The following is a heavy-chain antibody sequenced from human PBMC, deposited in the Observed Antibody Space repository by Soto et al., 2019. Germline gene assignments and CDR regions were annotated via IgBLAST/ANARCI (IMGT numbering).Heavy chain of an antibody. CDR1: GYTFTGHY. CDR3: ARVVVAATLSYYYYGMDV. CDR2: INPNSGGT. Sequence: ASVKVSCKASGYTFTGHYMHWVRQAPGQGLEWMGWINPNSGGTNYAQKFQGRVTMTRDTSISTAYMELSRLRSDDTAVYYCARVVVAATLSYYYYGMDVWGQGTTVTVSS. V-gene: IGHV1-2*02. J-gene: IGHJ6*02. D-gene: IGHD2-15*01.